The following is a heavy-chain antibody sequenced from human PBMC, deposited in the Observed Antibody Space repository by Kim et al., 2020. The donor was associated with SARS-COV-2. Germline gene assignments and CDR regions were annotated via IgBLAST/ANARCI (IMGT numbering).Heavy chain of an antibody. D-gene: IGHD2-21*02. J-gene: IGHJ4*02. CDR3: AKHQGPRVTAWHFDY. CDR2: VTKSGDT. CDR1: GFTFSDYA. V-gene: IGHV3-23*01. Sequence: GGSLRLSCAASGFTFSDYAMSWVRQAPGKGLEWVSTVTKSGDTYYGDSVRGRFTISRDNSKNTLYLQVNGLRAGDTAMYFCAKHQGPRVTAWHFDYWGRG.